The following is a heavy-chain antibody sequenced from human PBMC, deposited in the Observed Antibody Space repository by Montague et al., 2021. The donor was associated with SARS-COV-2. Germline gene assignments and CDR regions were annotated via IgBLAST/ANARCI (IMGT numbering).Heavy chain of an antibody. Sequence: SETLSLTCAVYGGSFSGYYWSWIRQPPGKGLEWIWEINHSGSTNYNPSLKSRVTISVDTSKSQFSLNMSSVTAADTAVYYCARVRAVPAAMRIFTLGRSYYGMDVWGQGTTVTVSS. V-gene: IGHV4-34*01. CDR3: ARVRAVPAAMRIFTLGRSYYGMDV. D-gene: IGHD2-2*01. CDR2: INHSGST. CDR1: GGSFSGYY. J-gene: IGHJ6*02.